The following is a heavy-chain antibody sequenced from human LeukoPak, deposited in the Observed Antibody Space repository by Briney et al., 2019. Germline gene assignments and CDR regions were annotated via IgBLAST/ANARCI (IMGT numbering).Heavy chain of an antibody. Sequence: GGSLRLSCAASGFTFSSYSMNWVRQAPGKGLEWVSSISSSSSYIYYADSVKGRFTISRDNAKNSLYLQMNSLRAKDTAVYYCARGDEETYYYDSSGYQFDYWGQGTLVTVSS. J-gene: IGHJ4*02. V-gene: IGHV3-21*01. CDR2: ISSSSSYI. CDR1: GFTFSSYS. D-gene: IGHD3-22*01. CDR3: ARGDEETYYYDSSGYQFDY.